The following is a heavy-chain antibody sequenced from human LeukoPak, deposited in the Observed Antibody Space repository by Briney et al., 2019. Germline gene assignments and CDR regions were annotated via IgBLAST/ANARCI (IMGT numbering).Heavy chain of an antibody. J-gene: IGHJ4*02. V-gene: IGHV3-23*01. D-gene: IGHD3-22*01. CDR3: AKAQYYYDSSGQYFDY. CDR2: ISGSGGST. CDR1: GFTFSSYA. Sequence: PGGSLRLSCAASGFTFSSYAMSWVRQAPGKGLEWVSGISGSGGSTYYADSVKGRFTISRDNSKNTLYLQMNSLRAEDTAVYYCAKAQYYYDSSGQYFDYWGQGTLVTVSS.